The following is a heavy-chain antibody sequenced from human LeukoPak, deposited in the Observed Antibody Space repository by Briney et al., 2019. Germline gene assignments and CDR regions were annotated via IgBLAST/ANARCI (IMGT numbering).Heavy chain of an antibody. J-gene: IGHJ5*02. Sequence: SETLSLTCTVSGGSVNSGDYYWSWIRQLPGKGLEWIAYIHYSGSTYSNPSLKSRLTVSVDTSKNQLSLKLSSVTAADTAMHFCARDGCSGSSCLSNWFDPWGQGTLVTVSS. CDR3: ARDGCSGSSCLSNWFDP. CDR2: IHYSGST. D-gene: IGHD2-15*01. V-gene: IGHV4-31*03. CDR1: GGSVNSGDYY.